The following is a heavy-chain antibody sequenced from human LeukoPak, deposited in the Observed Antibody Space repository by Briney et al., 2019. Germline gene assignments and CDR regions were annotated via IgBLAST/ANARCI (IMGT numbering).Heavy chain of an antibody. CDR1: GASISSYY. J-gene: IGHJ4*02. CDR3: ARVDGYKYYFDY. Sequence: SETLSLTCSVSGASISSYYWSWIRQPPGKGLEWIGYIYYSGSTNYNPSLKSRVTISVDTSKNQFSLKLSSVTAADTAVYYCARVDGYKYYFDYWGQGTLVTVSS. CDR2: IYYSGST. V-gene: IGHV4-59*01. D-gene: IGHD5-24*01.